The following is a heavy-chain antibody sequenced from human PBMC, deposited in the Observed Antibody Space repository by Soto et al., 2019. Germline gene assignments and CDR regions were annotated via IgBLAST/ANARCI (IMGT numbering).Heavy chain of an antibody. CDR3: ARDQARPGLYYFDY. Sequence: SETLSLTCTVSGGSISSYYWSWIRQPPGKGLEWIGYIYYSRSTNYNPSLKSRVTISVDTSKNQFSLKLSSVTAADTAVYYCARDQARPGLYYFDYRSQGTLVIGSS. J-gene: IGHJ4*02. D-gene: IGHD6-6*01. V-gene: IGHV4-59*01. CDR1: GGSISSYY. CDR2: IYYSRST.